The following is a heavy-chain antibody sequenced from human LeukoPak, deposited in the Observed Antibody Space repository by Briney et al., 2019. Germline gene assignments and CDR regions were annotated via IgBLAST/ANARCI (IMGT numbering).Heavy chain of an antibody. CDR1: GFTFGDYA. D-gene: IGHD3-16*02. CDR2: IRSKAYGGTT. V-gene: IGHV3-49*04. CDR3: TRDYDYVWGSYPDY. J-gene: IGHJ4*02. Sequence: GWSLRLSCTASGFTFGDYAMSWVRQAPGKGLEWVGFIRSKAYGGTTEYAASVKGRFTISRDDSKSIAYLQMNSLKTEDTAVYYCTRDYDYVWGSYPDYWGQGTLVTVSS.